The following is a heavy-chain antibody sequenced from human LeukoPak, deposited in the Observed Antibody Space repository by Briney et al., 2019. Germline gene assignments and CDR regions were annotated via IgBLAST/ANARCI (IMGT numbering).Heavy chain of an antibody. CDR3: ARVIPAWDSSGWSVLGHAFDI. J-gene: IGHJ3*02. V-gene: IGHV4-39*07. CDR1: GGSISSSSYY. CDR2: IYYSGST. D-gene: IGHD6-19*01. Sequence: KPSETLSLTCTVSGGSISSSSYYWGWIRQPPGKGLEWIGSIYYSGSTYYNPSLKSRVTISVDTSKNQFSLKLSSVTAADTAVYYCARVIPAWDSSGWSVLGHAFDIWGQGTMVTVSS.